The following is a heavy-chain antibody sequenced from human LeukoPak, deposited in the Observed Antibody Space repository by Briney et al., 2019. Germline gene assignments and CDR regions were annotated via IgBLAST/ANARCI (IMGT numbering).Heavy chain of an antibody. Sequence: GGSLRLSCAASGFTFSSYSMNWVRQAPGKGLEWISYISSSRNTIYYADSVKGRFTISGDNAKNSLYLQMNSLRAEDTAVYYCARTPLIVATILYYFDYWGQGTLVTVSS. CDR2: ISSSRNTI. CDR3: ARTPLIVATILYYFDY. D-gene: IGHD5-12*01. V-gene: IGHV3-48*04. J-gene: IGHJ4*02. CDR1: GFTFSSYS.